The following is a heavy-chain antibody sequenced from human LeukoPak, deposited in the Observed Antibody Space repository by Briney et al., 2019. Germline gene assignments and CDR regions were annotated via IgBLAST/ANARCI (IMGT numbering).Heavy chain of an antibody. J-gene: IGHJ3*02. CDR3: ARDGGGAPDDAFDI. Sequence: GASVKVSRKASGGTFSSYAISWVRQAPGQGLEWMGRIIPIFGTANYAQKFQGRVTITTDESTSTAYMELSSLRSEDTAVYYCARDGGGAPDDAFDIWGQGTMVTVSS. D-gene: IGHD2-21*01. CDR1: GGTFSSYA. CDR2: IIPIFGTA. V-gene: IGHV1-69*05.